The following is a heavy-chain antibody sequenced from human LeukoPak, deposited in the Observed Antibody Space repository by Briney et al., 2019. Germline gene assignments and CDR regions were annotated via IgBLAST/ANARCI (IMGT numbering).Heavy chain of an antibody. D-gene: IGHD1-26*01. J-gene: IGHJ6*02. CDR3: ARQGGSDYGIDV. V-gene: IGHV4-59*01. CDR1: GGSISSYY. Sequence: SETLSLTCTVSGGSISSYYWSWIRQPPGKGLEWIGYIYYSGSTNYNPSLKSRVTISVDTSKNQFSLKLSSVTAADTAVYYCARQGGSDYGIDVWGQGTTVTVSS. CDR2: IYYSGST.